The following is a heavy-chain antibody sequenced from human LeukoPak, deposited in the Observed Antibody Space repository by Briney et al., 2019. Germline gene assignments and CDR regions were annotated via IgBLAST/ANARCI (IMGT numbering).Heavy chain of an antibody. Sequence: ASVKVSCKASGYTFTGYYMHWVRQAPGQGLEWMGWINPNSGGTNYVQKFQGRVTMTRDTSISTAYMELSRLRSDDTAVYYCARQNLYCSGGSCYEAAWFDPWGQGTLVTVSS. D-gene: IGHD2-15*01. CDR3: ARQNLYCSGGSCYEAAWFDP. CDR1: GYTFTGYY. J-gene: IGHJ5*02. V-gene: IGHV1-2*02. CDR2: INPNSGGT.